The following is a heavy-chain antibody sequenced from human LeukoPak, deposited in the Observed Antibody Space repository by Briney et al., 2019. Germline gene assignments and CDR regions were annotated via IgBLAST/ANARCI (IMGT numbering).Heavy chain of an antibody. V-gene: IGHV1-8*01. Sequence: ASVKVSCKASGYTFTSYDINWVRQATGQGLEWMGWMNPNSGNTGYAQKFQGRVTMTRNTSISTAYMELSSLRSEDTAVYYCATMGHSSSVYYYGMDVWGQGTTVTVSS. CDR1: GYTFTSYD. D-gene: IGHD6-13*01. CDR2: MNPNSGNT. J-gene: IGHJ6*02. CDR3: ATMGHSSSVYYYGMDV.